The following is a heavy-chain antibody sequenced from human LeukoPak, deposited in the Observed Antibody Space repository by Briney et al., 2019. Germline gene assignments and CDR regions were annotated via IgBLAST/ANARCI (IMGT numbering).Heavy chain of an antibody. CDR1: GFTVSSNY. Sequence: GSLRLSCAASGFTVSSNYMSWVRQAPGKGLEWVSVIYSGGSTYYADSVKGRFTISRDNSKNTLYLQMNSLRAEDTAVYYCAKGQDYGDYRLYAFDIWGQRTMVTVSS. J-gene: IGHJ3*02. CDR3: AKGQDYGDYRLYAFDI. V-gene: IGHV3-66*01. CDR2: IYSGGST. D-gene: IGHD4-17*01.